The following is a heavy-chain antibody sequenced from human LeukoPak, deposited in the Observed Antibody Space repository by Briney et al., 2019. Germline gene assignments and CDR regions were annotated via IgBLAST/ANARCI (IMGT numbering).Heavy chain of an antibody. CDR1: GVTFSGYE. J-gene: IGHJ4*02. D-gene: IGHD5-24*01. Sequence: GGSLRLSCAASGVTFSGYEMSWVRQAPGKGLEWIAYINHIGTTIYYADSVRGRFTISRDNAKNSLHLQMNSLRAEDTAVYYCARVSRGAYNSLHLLDNWGQGTMVTLSS. V-gene: IGHV3-48*03. CDR3: ARVSRGAYNSLHLLDN. CDR2: INHIGTTI.